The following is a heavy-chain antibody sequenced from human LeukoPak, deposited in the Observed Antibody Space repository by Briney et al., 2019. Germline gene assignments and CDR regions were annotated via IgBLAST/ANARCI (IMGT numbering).Heavy chain of an antibody. V-gene: IGHV4-59*01. Sequence: SETLSPTCTVSGGSISSYYWSWIRQPPGKGLEWIGYIYYSGSTNYNPSLKSRVTISVDTSKNQFSLKLSSVTAADTAVYYCARGGASGSYIFDYWGQGTLVTVSS. D-gene: IGHD1-26*01. CDR3: ARGGASGSYIFDY. CDR1: GGSISSYY. CDR2: IYYSGST. J-gene: IGHJ4*02.